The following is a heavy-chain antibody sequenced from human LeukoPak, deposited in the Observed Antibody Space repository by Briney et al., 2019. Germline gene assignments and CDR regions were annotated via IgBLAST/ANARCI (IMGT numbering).Heavy chain of an antibody. Sequence: GGSLRLSCAASGFTFSTYLMRWVRQAPGKGLEWVSSTTDSGRSTYYADSVKGRFTISRDNSKNTLYLQMNSLGAEDTALYYCAKAMRTPGHNPSDAWGQGTLVTVSS. D-gene: IGHD3-22*01. CDR2: TTDSGRST. J-gene: IGHJ5*02. CDR3: AKAMRTPGHNPSDA. V-gene: IGHV3-23*01. CDR1: GFTFSTYL.